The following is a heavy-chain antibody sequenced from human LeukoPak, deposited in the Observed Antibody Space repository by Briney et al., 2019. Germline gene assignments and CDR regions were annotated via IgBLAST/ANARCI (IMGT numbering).Heavy chain of an antibody. Sequence: SETLSLTCAVSGGSISSGGYSWSWIRQPPGKGLEWIGYIYHSGSTYYNPSLKSRVTISVDRSKNQFSLKLSSVTAADTAVYYCAGGSGYCSGGSCYSFYLDYWGQGTLVTVSS. CDR2: IYHSGST. D-gene: IGHD2-15*01. V-gene: IGHV4-30-2*01. J-gene: IGHJ4*02. CDR1: GGSISSGGYS. CDR3: AGGSGYCSGGSCYSFYLDY.